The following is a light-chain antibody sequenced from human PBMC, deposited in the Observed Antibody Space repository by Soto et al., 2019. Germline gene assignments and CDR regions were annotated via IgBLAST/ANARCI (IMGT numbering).Light chain of an antibody. J-gene: IGKJ4*01. CDR2: TES. Sequence: DIEMTQSPSSVSVSVGDRVSITCRASQSISNWLAWYQQKPGRAPKLLIYTESSLQSGVPSRFSGSGSGTDFTLTMSSLQPEDFAAYYCQQGNSSPLTFGEGTKVEIK. V-gene: IGKV1-12*01. CDR1: QSISNW. CDR3: QQGNSSPLT.